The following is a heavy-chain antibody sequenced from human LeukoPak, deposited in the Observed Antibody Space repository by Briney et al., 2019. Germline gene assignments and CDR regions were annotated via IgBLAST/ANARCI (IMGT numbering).Heavy chain of an antibody. CDR1: GFTFSSYA. V-gene: IGHV3-7*01. Sequence: GGSLRLSCAASGFTFSSYAMSWVRQAPGKGLEWVANIKQDGSEKYYVDSVKGRFTISRDNAKNSLYLQMNSLRAEDTAVYYCARGDNHFDYWGQGTLVTVSS. CDR2: IKQDGSEK. D-gene: IGHD1-1*01. J-gene: IGHJ4*02. CDR3: ARGDNHFDY.